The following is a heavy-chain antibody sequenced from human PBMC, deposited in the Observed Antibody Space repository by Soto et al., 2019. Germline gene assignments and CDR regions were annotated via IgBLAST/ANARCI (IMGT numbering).Heavy chain of an antibody. V-gene: IGHV1-46*01. Sequence: QVQLVQSGAESKTPGASVKVSCKTSQYNFTNYYVHWVRQAPGEGLEWMGVFNPSGGTTKYAQRFRGRVTMTRDTSTNTVYMDLRSLRPEDTAVYFCARALYDTDSVPVGAESRYYVMDVWVRGTTVTVSS. CDR1: QYNFTNYY. CDR2: FNPSGGTT. D-gene: IGHD3-22*01. CDR3: ARALYDTDSVPVGAESRYYVMDV. J-gene: IGHJ6*02.